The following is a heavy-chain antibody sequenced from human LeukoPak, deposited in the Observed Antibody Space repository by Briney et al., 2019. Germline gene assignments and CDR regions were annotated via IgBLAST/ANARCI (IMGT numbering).Heavy chain of an antibody. D-gene: IGHD4-17*01. CDR3: ARARRDYGDYYYYMDV. Sequence: GGSLRLSCEASGFSFSGYAMSWVRQAPGKGLDWVSGVSDSGVNTYYADSVKGRFTISRDNAKNSLYLQMNSLRAEDTALYHCARARRDYGDYYYYMDVWGKGTTVTVSS. CDR1: GFSFSGYA. V-gene: IGHV3-23*01. CDR2: VSDSGVNT. J-gene: IGHJ6*03.